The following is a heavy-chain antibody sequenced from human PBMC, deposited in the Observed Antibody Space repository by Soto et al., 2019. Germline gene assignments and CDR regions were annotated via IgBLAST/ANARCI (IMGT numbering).Heavy chain of an antibody. J-gene: IGHJ6*02. CDR3: ARDRVAYSSGWSFGALRRYGMDV. CDR1: GGTFSSYA. CDR2: IIPIFGTA. D-gene: IGHD6-19*01. V-gene: IGHV1-69*13. Sequence: ASVKVSCKASGGTFSSYAISWVRQAPGQGLEWMGGIIPIFGTANYAQKFQGRVTITADESTSTAYMELSSLRSEDTAVYYCARDRVAYSSGWSFGALRRYGMDVWGQGTTVTVSS.